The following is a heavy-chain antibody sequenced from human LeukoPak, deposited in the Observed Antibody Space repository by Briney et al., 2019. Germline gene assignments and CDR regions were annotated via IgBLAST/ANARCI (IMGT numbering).Heavy chain of an antibody. CDR2: ISTSGSTI. V-gene: IGHV3-48*03. Sequence: PGGSLRLSCAASGFTFSSYEMNWVRQAPGKGLEWVSYISTSGSTIYYADSVKGRFTISRDNAKNSLHLQMNSLRAEDTAVYYCARRQTAGTRVFDYWGQGTLVTVFS. CDR1: GFTFSSYE. J-gene: IGHJ4*02. CDR3: ARRQTAGTRVFDY.